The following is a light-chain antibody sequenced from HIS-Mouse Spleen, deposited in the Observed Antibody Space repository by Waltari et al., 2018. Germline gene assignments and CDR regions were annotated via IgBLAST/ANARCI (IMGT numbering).Light chain of an antibody. V-gene: IGLV3-10*01. CDR3: YSTDSSGNHRV. CDR1: ALPKKS. Sequence: SYELTQPPSVSVSPGQTARITCSGDALPKKSAYWYQRKSGQAPALVIYEDSKRPSGIPERFSGSSSGRMATLTISGAQVEDEADYYCYSTDSSGNHRVFGGGTKLTVL. J-gene: IGLJ2*01. CDR2: EDS.